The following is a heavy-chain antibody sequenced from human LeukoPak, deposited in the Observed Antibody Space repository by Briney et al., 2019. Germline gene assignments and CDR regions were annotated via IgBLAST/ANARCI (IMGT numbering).Heavy chain of an antibody. CDR1: GGSISSGDYY. V-gene: IGHV4-30-4*01. Sequence: PSETLSHTCTVSGGSISSGDYYWSWIRQPPGKGLEWIGYIYYSGSTYYNPSLKSRVTISVDTSKNQFSLKLSSVTAADTAVYYCAREVEQLEHYFDYWGQGTLVTVSS. CDR2: IYYSGST. D-gene: IGHD1-1*01. J-gene: IGHJ4*02. CDR3: AREVEQLEHYFDY.